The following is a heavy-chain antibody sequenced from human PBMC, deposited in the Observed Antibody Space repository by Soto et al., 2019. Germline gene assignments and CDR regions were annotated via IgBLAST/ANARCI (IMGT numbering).Heavy chain of an antibody. D-gene: IGHD3-22*01. CDR2: ISSSSSYI. CDR1: GFTFSSYS. Sequence: PGWSLRLSCAASGFTFSSYSMNWVRQAPGKGLEWVSSISSSSSYIYYADSVKGRFTISRDNAKNSLYLQMNSLRAEDTAVYYCARGTAHHYDSSGYFDYWGQGSRVTVGS. CDR3: ARGTAHHYDSSGYFDY. J-gene: IGHJ4*02. V-gene: IGHV3-21*01.